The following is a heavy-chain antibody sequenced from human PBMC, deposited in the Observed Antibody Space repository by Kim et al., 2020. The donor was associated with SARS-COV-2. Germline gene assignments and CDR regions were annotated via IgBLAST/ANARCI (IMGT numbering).Heavy chain of an antibody. Sequence: SETLSLTCAVYGGSFSGYYWSWIRQPPGKGLEWIGEINHSGSTNYNPSLKSRVTISVDTSKNQFSLKLSSVTAADTAVYYCARAPVVTTYDAFDIWGQGTMVTVSS. D-gene: IGHD2-21*02. J-gene: IGHJ3*02. CDR1: GGSFSGYY. V-gene: IGHV4-34*01. CDR2: INHSGST. CDR3: ARAPVVTTYDAFDI.